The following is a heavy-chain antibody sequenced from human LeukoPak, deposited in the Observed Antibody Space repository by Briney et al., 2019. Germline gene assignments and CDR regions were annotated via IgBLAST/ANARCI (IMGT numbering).Heavy chain of an antibody. Sequence: GGSLRLSCAASGFTFSTYDMSWVRQAPEKGLEWVSSISGSAGATFYADSVKGRFTVSRDNSKNTLYMQMNSMRAEDTAVYFCAKSSFVRGANYYYYGMDVWGQGTTVTVSS. J-gene: IGHJ6*02. V-gene: IGHV3-23*01. CDR3: AKSSFVRGANYYYYGMDV. CDR1: GFTFSTYD. D-gene: IGHD3-10*02. CDR2: ISGSAGAT.